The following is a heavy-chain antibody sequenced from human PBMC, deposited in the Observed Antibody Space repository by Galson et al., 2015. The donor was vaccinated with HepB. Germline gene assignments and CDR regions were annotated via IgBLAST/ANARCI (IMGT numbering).Heavy chain of an antibody. V-gene: IGHV3-23*01. Sequence: SLRLSCAASGFTFSSYAMSWVRQAPGKGLEWVSAISGSGGRTSYADSVKGRFTISRDNSKNTLYLQMNGLRAEDTAVYYCAKSVGELPDVYDIWGQGTMVTVSS. CDR3: AKSVGELPDVYDI. D-gene: IGHD1-26*01. CDR1: GFTFSSYA. J-gene: IGHJ3*02. CDR2: ISGSGGRT.